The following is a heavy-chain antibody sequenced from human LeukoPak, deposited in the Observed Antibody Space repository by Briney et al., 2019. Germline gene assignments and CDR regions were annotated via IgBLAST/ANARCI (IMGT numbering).Heavy chain of an antibody. CDR3: ARGGPCGSGY. J-gene: IGHJ4*02. CDR2: INHSGST. V-gene: IGHV4-34*01. Sequence: SETLSLTCAVYGGSFSGYYWSWIRQPPGKGLEWIGEINHSGSTNYNPSLKSRVTISVDTSKNQFSLKLSSVTAADTAVYYCARGGPCGSGYWGQGTLVTVSS. CDR1: GGSFSGYY. D-gene: IGHD3-10*01.